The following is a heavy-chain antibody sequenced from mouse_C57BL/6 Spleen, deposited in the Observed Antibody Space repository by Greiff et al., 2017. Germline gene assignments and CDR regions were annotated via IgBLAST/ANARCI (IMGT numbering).Heavy chain of an antibody. V-gene: IGHV5-16*01. CDR1: GFTFSDYY. D-gene: IGHD2-4*01. Sequence: EVQGVASEGGLVQPGSSMKLSCTASGFTFSDYYMAWVRQVPEQGLEWVANINYDGSSPYYLDSLKSRFIISRDNAKNILYLQMSSLKSEDTATYYCARYYDYDGAMDYWGQGTSVTVSS. CDR3: ARYYDYDGAMDY. CDR2: INYDGSSP. J-gene: IGHJ4*01.